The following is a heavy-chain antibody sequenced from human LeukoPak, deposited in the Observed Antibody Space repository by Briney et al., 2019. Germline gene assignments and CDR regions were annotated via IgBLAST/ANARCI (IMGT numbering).Heavy chain of an antibody. D-gene: IGHD1-26*01. CDR1: GGTFSSYA. V-gene: IGHV1-69*06. J-gene: IGHJ3*02. CDR2: IIPIFGTA. Sequence: SVKVSCKASGGTFSSYAISWVRQAPGQGLEWMGGIIPIFGTANYAQKFQGRVTITADKSTSTAYMELSSLRSEDTAVYYCARGLYVGATTGGAFDIWGQGTMVTVSS. CDR3: ARGLYVGATTGGAFDI.